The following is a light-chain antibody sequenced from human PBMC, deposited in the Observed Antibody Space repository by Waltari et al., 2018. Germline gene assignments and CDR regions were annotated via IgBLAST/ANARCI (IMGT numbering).Light chain of an antibody. Sequence: DIVMTQSPDSLAVSLGERATINCKSRQRVLYSSNNKNYLAWYQRKPGQPPKLLIYWASTRESGVPDRFSGSGSGTDFTLTISSLQAEDVAVYYCQQYYSTPPHTFGQGTKLEIK. CDR2: WAS. V-gene: IGKV4-1*01. CDR1: QRVLYSSNNKNY. J-gene: IGKJ2*01. CDR3: QQYYSTPPHT.